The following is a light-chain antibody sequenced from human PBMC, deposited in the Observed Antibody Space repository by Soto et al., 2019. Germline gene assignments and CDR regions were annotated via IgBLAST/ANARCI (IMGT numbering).Light chain of an antibody. CDR3: QQYTNWRT. CDR2: GTS. Sequence: EIVMTQSPATLSVSPGERATLSCRASQSVSSNLAWYQQKPGQAPRLLIYGTSTRAPGIPARFSGSGSGTEFTLTISSLQSEDFAIYYCQQYTNWRTFGQGTKVDIK. CDR1: QSVSSN. V-gene: IGKV3-15*01. J-gene: IGKJ1*01.